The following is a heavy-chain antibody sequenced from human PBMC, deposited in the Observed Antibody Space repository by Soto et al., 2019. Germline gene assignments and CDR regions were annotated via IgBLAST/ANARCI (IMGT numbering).Heavy chain of an antibody. J-gene: IGHJ4*02. D-gene: IGHD5-12*01. CDR1: GFNFGNFG. V-gene: IGHV3-33*01. CDR2: ISNDENIK. CDR3: AGGLRGVLDY. Sequence: GGSLRLFCVASGFNFGNFGMHWVRQAPGKGLEWLTVISNDENIKQDSVRGRFAIARDNSKNTLYLHLTSLRAEDTAIYYCAGGLRGVLDYWGQGTLVTVSS.